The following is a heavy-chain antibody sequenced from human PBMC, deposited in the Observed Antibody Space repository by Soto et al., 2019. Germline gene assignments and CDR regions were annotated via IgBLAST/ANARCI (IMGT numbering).Heavy chain of an antibody. Sequence: QITLKESGPTLVKPTQTLTLTCTFSGFSLSTSGVGVGWIRQPPGKALEWLALIYWDDDKRYSPSLKSRLTKTQDTPKNQVVLTMTNMDPVDTATYYCAHSMYYYDSSGYHNWFDPWGQGTLVTVSS. CDR3: AHSMYYYDSSGYHNWFDP. V-gene: IGHV2-5*02. D-gene: IGHD3-22*01. CDR1: GFSLSTSGVG. CDR2: IYWDDDK. J-gene: IGHJ5*02.